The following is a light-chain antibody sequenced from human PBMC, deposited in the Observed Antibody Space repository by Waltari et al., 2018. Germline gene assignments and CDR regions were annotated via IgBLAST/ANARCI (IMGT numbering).Light chain of an antibody. Sequence: DIVMTQSPLSLPVTPGEPASTPCRSSQSLLQSSGYDYLDWYLQKPGQSPQLLIYLGSHRASGVPDRFSASASGTDFTLKISRVEAEDAGVYYCMQALQTPSFDQGTRLEIK. CDR3: MQALQTPS. J-gene: IGKJ5*01. CDR2: LGS. V-gene: IGKV2-28*01. CDR1: QSLLQSSGYDY.